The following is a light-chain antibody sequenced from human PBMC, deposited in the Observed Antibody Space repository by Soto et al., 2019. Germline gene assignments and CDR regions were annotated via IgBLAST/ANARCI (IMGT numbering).Light chain of an antibody. CDR2: GAS. J-gene: IGKJ5*01. CDR3: QQYGTSPIT. CDR1: QSVSSY. Sequence: EIVLTHSPATLSLSPREIATLSCGASQSVSSYLACYQQIPGQAPRLLIYGASSRAAGMPDRFSGSGSGTDFTLTISRLEPEDFAVYYCQQYGTSPITFGHGTRLEIK. V-gene: IGKV3-20*01.